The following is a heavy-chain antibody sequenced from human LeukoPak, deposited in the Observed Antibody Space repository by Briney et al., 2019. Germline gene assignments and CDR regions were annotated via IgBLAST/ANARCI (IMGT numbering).Heavy chain of an antibody. CDR2: IYHSGST. Sequence: SETLSLTCAVSGGSISSSNWWSWVRQPPGKGLEWIGEIYHSGSTNYNPSLKSRVTISVDKSKNQFSLKLSSVTAADTAVYYCARDVVVVAATSEDAFDIWGQGTMVTVSS. CDR1: GGSISSSNW. CDR3: ARDVVVVAATSEDAFDI. V-gene: IGHV4-4*02. D-gene: IGHD2-15*01. J-gene: IGHJ3*02.